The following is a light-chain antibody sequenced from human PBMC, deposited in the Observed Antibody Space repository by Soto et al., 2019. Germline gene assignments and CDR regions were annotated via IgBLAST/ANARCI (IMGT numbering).Light chain of an antibody. V-gene: IGKV3-20*01. J-gene: IGKJ3*01. CDR1: ESVSTSY. CDR3: KHYGTSAL. Sequence: EIVLTQSPGTLSLSPGERATLSCRASESVSTSYLAWYQQKPGQAPRLLIYGASGRATGIPDRFSDSASGTDFTLTISRLEPEDFEVYYCKHYGTSALFGPGTKVDIK. CDR2: GAS.